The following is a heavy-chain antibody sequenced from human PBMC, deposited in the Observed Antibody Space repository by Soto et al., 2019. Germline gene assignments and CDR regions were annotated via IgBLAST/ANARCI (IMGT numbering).Heavy chain of an antibody. V-gene: IGHV1-2*04. CDR2: INPNSGAT. CDR3: ARCLLPMASTSRSYYYDMDV. CDR1: GYTFTDYY. D-gene: IGHD6-6*01. J-gene: IGHJ6*02. Sequence: ASVTVSCKASGYTFTDYYIHWVRQAPGQGLDWMGWINPNSGATVFARKFQGWGTMTRHTSVSTAYMELSRLRSDDTALYFCARCLLPMASTSRSYYYDMDVWGQGTTVTVSS.